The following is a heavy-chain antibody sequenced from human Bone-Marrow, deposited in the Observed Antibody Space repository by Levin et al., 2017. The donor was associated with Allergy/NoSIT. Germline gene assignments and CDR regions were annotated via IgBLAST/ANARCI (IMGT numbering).Heavy chain of an antibody. J-gene: IGHJ4*02. D-gene: IGHD3-22*01. CDR3: ARGARYYYDTSGPRNYFAY. Sequence: SETLSLTCTVSGVSITNYYWGWIRQPPGKGLEWIAHSYYRGSTDYKPSLMRRVAVSLDNSKNQFSLRLSSVTAADTAVYFCARGARYYYDTSGPRNYFAYWGQGTLVTVSS. CDR1: GVSITNYY. V-gene: IGHV4-59*01. CDR2: SYYRGST.